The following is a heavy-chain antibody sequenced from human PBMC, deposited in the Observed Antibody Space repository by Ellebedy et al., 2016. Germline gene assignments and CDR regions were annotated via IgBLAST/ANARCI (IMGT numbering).Heavy chain of an antibody. J-gene: IGHJ5*02. CDR1: GGSISSYY. Sequence: GSLRLSCTVSGGSISSYYWSWIRQPPGKGLEWIGYIYYSGSTNYNPSFKSRVTISVDTSKNQFSLKLSSVTAADTAVYYCARDHDEHALFDPWGQGTLVTVSS. V-gene: IGHV4-59*01. CDR2: IYYSGST. D-gene: IGHD3-16*01. CDR3: ARDHDEHALFDP.